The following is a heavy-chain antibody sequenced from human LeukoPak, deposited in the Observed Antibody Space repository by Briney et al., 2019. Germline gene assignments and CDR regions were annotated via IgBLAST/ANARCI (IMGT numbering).Heavy chain of an antibody. Sequence: ASVKVSCKAFGYTFTKYGMSWVRQAPGQGLEWMGWISAYNGDTTYAQKLQGRVTMTTDTSTTTAYMELRSLRSDDTAVYFCARDGAEVYGRAFDYWGQGTLVRVSS. CDR1: GYTFTKYG. CDR2: ISAYNGDT. J-gene: IGHJ4*02. V-gene: IGHV1-18*01. D-gene: IGHD3-10*01. CDR3: ARDGAEVYGRAFDY.